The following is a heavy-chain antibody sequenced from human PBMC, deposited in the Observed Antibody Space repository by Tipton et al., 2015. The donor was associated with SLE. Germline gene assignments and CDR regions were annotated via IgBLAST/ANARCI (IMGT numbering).Heavy chain of an antibody. CDR3: ARGGVGGYDYFDH. CDR2: MYYSGST. D-gene: IGHD5-12*01. V-gene: IGHV4-39*07. J-gene: IGHJ4*02. CDR1: GGSISGSDYY. Sequence: TLSLTCSVSGGSISGSDYYWGWIRQPPGKGLEWIWSMYYSGSTHPNPSLKGRVSMPVDTSKNQFSLKLNSVTAADTAVYFCARGGVGGYDYFDHWGQGTLVTVSS.